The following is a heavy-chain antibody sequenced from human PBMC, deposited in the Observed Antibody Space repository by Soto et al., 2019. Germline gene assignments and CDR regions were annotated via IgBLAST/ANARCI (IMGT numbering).Heavy chain of an antibody. CDR1: GFTFSTYG. V-gene: IGHV3-30*18. CDR2: ISYDGTNK. Sequence: QVQLVESGGGEVQPGRSLTLSCAASGFTFSTYGMHWVRQTPGKGLEWVAVISYDGTNKFYSDSVKGRFTIYRDNFKNTLTLQMNSLRAYDTAVYSCAKDLQSYGDYDYYCYGMDVWGLGTRVTVSS. D-gene: IGHD4-17*01. J-gene: IGHJ6*02. CDR3: AKDLQSYGDYDYYCYGMDV.